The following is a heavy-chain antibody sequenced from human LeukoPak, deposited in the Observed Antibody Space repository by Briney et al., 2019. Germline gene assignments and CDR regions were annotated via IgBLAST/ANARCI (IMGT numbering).Heavy chain of an antibody. CDR1: GFTFSSYS. CDR2: ISSSSSYI. D-gene: IGHD2-15*01. CDR3: ARVGCSGGSCYFDY. Sequence: GGSLRLSCAASGFTFSSYSMNWVRQAPGKGLEWVSSISSSSSYIYYADSVKGRFTISRDNAKNSLHLQMNSLRAEDTAVYYCARVGCSGGSCYFDYWGQGTLVTVSS. J-gene: IGHJ4*02. V-gene: IGHV3-21*01.